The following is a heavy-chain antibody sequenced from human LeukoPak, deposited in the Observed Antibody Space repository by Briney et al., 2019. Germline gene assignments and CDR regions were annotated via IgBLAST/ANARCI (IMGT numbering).Heavy chain of an antibody. CDR3: ARRGREVS. J-gene: IGHJ5*02. V-gene: IGHV5-51*01. CDR1: GYTFTGYW. Sequence: GESLQISCKGSGYTFTGYWIGWVRQVPGKGLEWMGIIYPGDSDTRYSPSFQGQVTISADKSITTAYLQWSSLKASDTAMYYCARRGREVSWGQGTLVTVSS. CDR2: IYPGDSDT. D-gene: IGHD1-26*01.